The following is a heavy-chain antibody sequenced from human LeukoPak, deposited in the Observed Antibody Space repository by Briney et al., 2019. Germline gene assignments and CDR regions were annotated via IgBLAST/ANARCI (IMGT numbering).Heavy chain of an antibody. D-gene: IGHD5-18*01. CDR1: GGTFSSYA. CDR3: ARDRGGYSYGISFDY. CDR2: IIPIFGIA. J-gene: IGHJ4*02. Sequence: ASVKVSCKASGGTFSSYAISWVRQAPGQGLEWMGRIIPIFGIANYAQKFQGRVTITADKSTSTAYVELSSLRSEDTAVYYCARDRGGYSYGISFDYWGQGTLVTVSS. V-gene: IGHV1-69*04.